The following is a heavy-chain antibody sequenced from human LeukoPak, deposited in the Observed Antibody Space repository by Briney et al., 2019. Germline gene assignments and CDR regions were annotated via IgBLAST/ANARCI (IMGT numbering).Heavy chain of an antibody. CDR1: GFTFSRYS. Sequence: GGSLRLSRAAPGFTFSRYSMNWVRQAPGKGLEWVSSISGSSIYKYYADSVKGRFTISRDNAKNSLYLQMNSLRAEDTAVYYCARDFYDSSGYYYDYWGQGTLVTVSS. CDR3: ARDFYDSSGYYYDY. D-gene: IGHD3-22*01. CDR2: ISGSSIYK. J-gene: IGHJ4*02. V-gene: IGHV3-21*01.